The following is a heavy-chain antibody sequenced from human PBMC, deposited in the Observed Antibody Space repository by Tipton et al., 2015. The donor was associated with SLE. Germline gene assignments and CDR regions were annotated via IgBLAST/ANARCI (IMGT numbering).Heavy chain of an antibody. CDR3: AKTPPDYYDSSGYYYYYYYMDV. D-gene: IGHD3-22*01. CDR2: ISGSGGST. Sequence: SLRLSCAASGFTFSSYAMSWVRQAPGKGLEWVSAISGSGGSTYYADSVKGRFTISRDNSKNTLYLQMNSLRAEDTAVYYCAKTPPDYYDSSGYYYYYYYMDVWGKGTTVTVSS. V-gene: IGHV3-23*01. J-gene: IGHJ6*03. CDR1: GFTFSSYA.